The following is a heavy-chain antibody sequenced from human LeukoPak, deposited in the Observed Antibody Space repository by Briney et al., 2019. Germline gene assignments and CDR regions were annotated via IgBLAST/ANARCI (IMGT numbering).Heavy chain of an antibody. CDR2: IYTSVST. J-gene: IGHJ3*02. V-gene: IGHV4-4*07. CDR3: AREPFYYDSTLLDAFDI. Sequence: SETLSLTCTVSGGSISSYYWNWIRQPAGKGLEWIGRIYTSVSTNYNPSLKSRVTISVDKSKNQYSLKLSSVTAADTAVYYCAREPFYYDSTLLDAFDIWGQGTMVTVSS. CDR1: GGSISSYY. D-gene: IGHD3-22*01.